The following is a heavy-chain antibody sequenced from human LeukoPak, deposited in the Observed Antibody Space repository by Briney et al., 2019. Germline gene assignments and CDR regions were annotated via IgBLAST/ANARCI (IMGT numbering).Heavy chain of an antibody. V-gene: IGHV4-4*07. J-gene: IGHJ4*02. Sequence: PSETLSLTCTVSGGSISSYYWSWIRQPAGKGLEWIGRIYTSGSTNYNPSLKGRVTMSVDTSKNQFSLKLSSVTAADTAVYYCARESIAAAGSYLFDYWGQGTLVTVSS. CDR1: GGSISSYY. CDR3: ARESIAAAGSYLFDY. D-gene: IGHD6-13*01. CDR2: IYTSGST.